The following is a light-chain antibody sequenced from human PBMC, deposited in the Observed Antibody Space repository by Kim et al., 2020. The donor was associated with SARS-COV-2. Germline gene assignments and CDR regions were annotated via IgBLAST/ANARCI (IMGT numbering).Light chain of an antibody. CDR2: WAS. CDR1: QSVLSSSNNKNY. V-gene: IGKV4-1*01. CDR3: QQYYSTPQNT. Sequence: DIVMTQSPDSLAVSLGERATINCKSSQSVLSSSNNKNYLAWYQQKPGQPPKLLIYWASTRESGVPDRFSGSGSGTDFTLTISSLQAEDVAVYYCQQYYSTPQNTFGQGTKLEI. J-gene: IGKJ2*01.